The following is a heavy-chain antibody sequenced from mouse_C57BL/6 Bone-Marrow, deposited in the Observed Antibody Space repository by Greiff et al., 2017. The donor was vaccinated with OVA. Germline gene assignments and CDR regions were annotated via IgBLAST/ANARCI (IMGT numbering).Heavy chain of an antibody. Sequence: ESGPGLVKPSQSLSLTCSVTGYSITSGYYWNWIRQFPGNKLEWMGYISYDGSNNYNPSLKNRISITRDTSKNQFFLKLNSVTTEDTATYYCARVGFYYYGSSAWFAYWGQGTLVTVSA. V-gene: IGHV3-6*01. CDR2: ISYDGSN. CDR3: ARVGFYYYGSSAWFAY. D-gene: IGHD1-1*01. J-gene: IGHJ3*01. CDR1: GYSITSGYY.